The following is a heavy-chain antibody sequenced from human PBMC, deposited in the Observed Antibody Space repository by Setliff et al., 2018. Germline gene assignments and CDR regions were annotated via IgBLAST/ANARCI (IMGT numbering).Heavy chain of an antibody. Sequence: GASVKVSCQASGGTFSSYAISWVRQAPGQGLEWMGGIIPILGIANYAQKFQGRVTITADKSTSTAYMELSSLRSEDTAVYYCARRYCSGGSCLEYYYYGMDVWGQGTTVTVSS. J-gene: IGHJ6*02. CDR1: GGTFSSYA. D-gene: IGHD2-15*01. CDR2: IIPILGIA. CDR3: ARRYCSGGSCLEYYYYGMDV. V-gene: IGHV1-69*10.